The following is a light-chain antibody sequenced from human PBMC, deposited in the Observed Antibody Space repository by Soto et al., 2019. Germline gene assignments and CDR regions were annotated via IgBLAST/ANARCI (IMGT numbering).Light chain of an antibody. CDR3: QQRFSWPLT. CDR2: DVS. J-gene: IGKJ4*01. CDR1: QSVRSF. Sequence: EVVLTQSPATLSLSPGERATLSRRASQSVRSFLAWYQQKPGQAPSLLIYDVSNRATGIPARFSGSGSGTDFTLTISSLEPEDFAVYYCQQRFSWPLTFGGGTKVEIK. V-gene: IGKV3-11*01.